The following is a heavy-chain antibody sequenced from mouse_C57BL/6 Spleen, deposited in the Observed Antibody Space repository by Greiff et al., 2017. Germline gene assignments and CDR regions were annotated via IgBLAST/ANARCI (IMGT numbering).Heavy chain of an antibody. Sequence: QVQLKESGAELVKPGASVKISCKASGYAFSSYWMNWVKQRPGKGLEWIGQIYPGDGDTNYNGKFKGKATLTADKSSSTAYMQLSSLTSEDSAVSFCAREGGEGDYYAMDYWGQGTSVTVSS. CDR1: GYAFSSYW. V-gene: IGHV1-80*01. CDR3: AREGGEGDYYAMDY. CDR2: IYPGDGDT. J-gene: IGHJ4*01.